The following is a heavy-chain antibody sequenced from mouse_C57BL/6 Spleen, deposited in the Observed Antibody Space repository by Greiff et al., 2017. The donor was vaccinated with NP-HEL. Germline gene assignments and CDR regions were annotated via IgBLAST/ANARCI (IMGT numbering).Heavy chain of an antibody. CDR3: ARRPFYGSSYVYSMDY. CDR1: GYTFTSYW. Sequence: VQLQQPGAELVKPGASVKLSCKASGYTFTSYWMPWVKQRPGQGLEWIGMIHPTSGSTNYNEKFKSKATLTVDKSSSPAYMQLISLTSEDSAVYYCARRPFYGSSYVYSMDYWGQGTSVTVSS. V-gene: IGHV1-64*01. J-gene: IGHJ4*01. D-gene: IGHD1-1*01. CDR2: IHPTSGST.